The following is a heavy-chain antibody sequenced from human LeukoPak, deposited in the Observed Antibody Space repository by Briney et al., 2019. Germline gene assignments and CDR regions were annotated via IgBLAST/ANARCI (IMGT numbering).Heavy chain of an antibody. CDR3: AREYCSGGTCYLPGY. CDR2: IKQDGSEK. D-gene: IGHD2-15*01. CDR1: GFTFSSYN. V-gene: IGHV3-7*03. Sequence: GGSLRLSCAASGFTFSSYNMNWVRQAPGTGLEWVANIKQDGSEKYYVDSVKGRFTISRDNAKNSLYLQMNSLRAEDTAVYYCAREYCSGGTCYLPGYWGQGTLVTVSS. J-gene: IGHJ4*02.